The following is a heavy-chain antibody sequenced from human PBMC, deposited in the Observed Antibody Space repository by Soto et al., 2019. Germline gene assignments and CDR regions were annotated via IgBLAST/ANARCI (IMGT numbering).Heavy chain of an antibody. J-gene: IGHJ4*02. V-gene: IGHV4-4*02. CDR2: IYHSGST. D-gene: IGHD5-18*01. CDR3: ARGSYSYGPYYFDY. CDR1: GGSISSSNW. Sequence: PSETLSLTCAVSGGSISSSNWWSWVRQPPGKGLEWIGEIYHSGSTNYNPSLKSRVTISVDKSKNQFSLKLSSVTAADTAVYYCARGSYSYGPYYFDYWGQGTLVTVSS.